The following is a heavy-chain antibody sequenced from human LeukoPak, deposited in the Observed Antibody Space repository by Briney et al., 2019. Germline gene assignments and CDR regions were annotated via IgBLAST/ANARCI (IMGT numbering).Heavy chain of an antibody. Sequence: SETLSLTCTVSGVSVSSGSYYWSWIRQAPGKGLEWIGYISDSGSTNYNPSLRSRVTISVDTSKNQFSLKLSSVTAADTALYYCARYDYGDCWFDPWGQGTLVTVSS. D-gene: IGHD4-17*01. V-gene: IGHV4-61*01. CDR2: ISDSGST. J-gene: IGHJ5*02. CDR1: GVSVSSGSYY. CDR3: ARYDYGDCWFDP.